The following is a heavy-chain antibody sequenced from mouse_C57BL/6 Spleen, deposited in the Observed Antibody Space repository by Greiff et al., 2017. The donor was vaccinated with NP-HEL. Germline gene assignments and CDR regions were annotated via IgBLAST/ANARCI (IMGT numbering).Heavy chain of an antibody. CDR2: IDPSDSYT. CDR3: ARTRDSSGYGFAY. Sequence: QVQLQQPGAELVRPGTSVKLSCKAPGYTFTSYWMHWVKQRPGQGLEWIGVIDPSDSYTNYNQKFKGKATLTVDTSSSTAYMQLSSLTSEDSAVYYCARTRDSSGYGFAYWGQGTLVTVSA. CDR1: GYTFTSYW. V-gene: IGHV1-59*01. J-gene: IGHJ3*01. D-gene: IGHD3-2*02.